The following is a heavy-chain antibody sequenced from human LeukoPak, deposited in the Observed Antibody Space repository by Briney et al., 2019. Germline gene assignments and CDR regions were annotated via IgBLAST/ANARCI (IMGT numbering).Heavy chain of an antibody. Sequence: SETLSLTCTVSGGTISSYYWSWIRQPPGKGLEWIGYIYYSGSTNYNPSLKSRVTISVDTSKNQFSLKLSSVTAADTAVYYCAREGTDCSSTSCPGGYYYYMDVWGKGTTVTVSS. D-gene: IGHD2-2*01. CDR2: IYYSGST. J-gene: IGHJ6*03. CDR3: AREGTDCSSTSCPGGYYYYMDV. CDR1: GGTISSYY. V-gene: IGHV4-59*01.